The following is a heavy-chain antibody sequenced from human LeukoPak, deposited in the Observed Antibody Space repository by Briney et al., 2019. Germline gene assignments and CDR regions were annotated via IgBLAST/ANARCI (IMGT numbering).Heavy chain of an antibody. CDR3: ARDSSLTLLRFLEWLDYYYMDV. CDR1: GFTFSSYW. Sequence: GGSLRLSCAASGFTFSSYWMSWVRQAPGKGLEWVANIKQDESEKYYVDSVKGRFTISRDNAKNSLYLQMNSLRAEDTAVYYCARDSSLTLLRFLEWLDYYYMDVWGKGTTVTVSS. CDR2: IKQDESEK. J-gene: IGHJ6*03. V-gene: IGHV3-7*01. D-gene: IGHD3-3*01.